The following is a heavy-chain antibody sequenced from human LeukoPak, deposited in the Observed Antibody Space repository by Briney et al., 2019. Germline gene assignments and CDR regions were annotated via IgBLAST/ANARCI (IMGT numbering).Heavy chain of an antibody. CDR2: ISSINSYI. J-gene: IGHJ4*02. D-gene: IGHD3-16*02. V-gene: IGHV3-21*01. CDR3: AREVRYDYLWGSYRAVDY. CDR1: GFTFGSYT. Sequence: GGSLRLSCAASGFTFGSYTMNWVRQALGKGLDWVSCISSINSYIYYADSVKGRFTISRGNAQNSRYLQKNRLRAEDTAVYYCAREVRYDYLWGSYRAVDYWGQGTLVTVSS.